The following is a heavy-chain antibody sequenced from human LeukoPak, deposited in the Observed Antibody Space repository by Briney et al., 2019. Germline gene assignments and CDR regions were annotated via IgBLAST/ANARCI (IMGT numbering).Heavy chain of an antibody. CDR2: INSDGSSR. Sequence: QPGGSLSLSCAASGFTFSSYEMNWVCQAPGKGLVWVSGINSDGSSRRYADSVKGRFTISRDNAKNRMYLQMNSLRAEDTAVYYCVGDAYTGGEETVDSVSS. CDR1: GFTFSSYE. V-gene: IGHV3-74*01. D-gene: IGHD3-16*01. CDR3: VGDAYT. J-gene: IGHJ4*02.